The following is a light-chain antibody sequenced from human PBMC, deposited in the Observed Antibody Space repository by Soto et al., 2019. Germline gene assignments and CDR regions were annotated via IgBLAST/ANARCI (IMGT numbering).Light chain of an antibody. V-gene: IGLV1-40*01. Sequence: SVLTKPPSVSGAPGQRVTISCTGSSSNIGAGYDVHWYQHQPGTAPKLLIYGGSSRPSGVPDRFSGSKSGTSASLAITGLQAEDEADYYCQSYDRSLSGTVFGTGTKVTAL. CDR1: SSNIGAGYD. CDR2: GGS. CDR3: QSYDRSLSGTV. J-gene: IGLJ1*01.